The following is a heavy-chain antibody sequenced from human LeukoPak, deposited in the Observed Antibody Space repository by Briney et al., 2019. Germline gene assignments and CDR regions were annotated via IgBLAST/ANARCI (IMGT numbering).Heavy chain of an antibody. D-gene: IGHD5-12*01. CDR2: ISSSSSYI. J-gene: IGHJ6*02. CDR1: GFTFSSYS. V-gene: IGHV3-21*04. Sequence: PGGSLRLSCAASGFTFSSYSMNWVRQAPGKGLEWVSSISSSSSYIYYADSVKGRFTISRDNAKNTLYLQMNSLRAEDTAVYYCAKGEGDSGYDSIYYYYGMDVWGQGTTVTVSS. CDR3: AKGEGDSGYDSIYYYYGMDV.